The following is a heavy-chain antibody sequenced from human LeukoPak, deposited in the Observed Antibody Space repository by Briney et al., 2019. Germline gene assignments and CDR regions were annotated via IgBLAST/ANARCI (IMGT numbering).Heavy chain of an antibody. CDR2: ISGSGGST. V-gene: IGHV3-23*01. Sequence: SGGGLVKPGGSLRLSCAASGFTFSRYAMSWVRQAPGKGLEWVSAISGSGGSTYYADSVKGRFTISRDNSKNTLYLQMNSLRAEDTAVYYCAKGPNYDFWSGYNDYFDYWGQGTLVTVSS. D-gene: IGHD3-3*01. CDR1: GFTFSRYA. CDR3: AKGPNYDFWSGYNDYFDY. J-gene: IGHJ4*02.